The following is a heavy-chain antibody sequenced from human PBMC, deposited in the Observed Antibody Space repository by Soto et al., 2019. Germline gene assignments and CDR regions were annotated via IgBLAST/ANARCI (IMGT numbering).Heavy chain of an antibody. J-gene: IGHJ6*03. CDR3: SRLRSIAARDYYYMDV. V-gene: IGHV4-59*08. Sequence: PSETLSLTCTVSGGSISSYYWSWIRQPPGKGLEWIGYIYYSGSTNYNPSLKSRVTISVDTSKNQFSLKLSSVTAADTAVYYCSRLRSIAARDYYYMDVWGKGTTVTVSS. CDR1: GGSISSYY. D-gene: IGHD6-6*01. CDR2: IYYSGST.